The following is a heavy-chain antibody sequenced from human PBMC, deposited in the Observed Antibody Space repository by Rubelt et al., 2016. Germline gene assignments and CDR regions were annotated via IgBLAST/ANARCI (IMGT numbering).Heavy chain of an antibody. Sequence: KGLEWVAVISYDGSNKYYADSVKGRFTISRDNSKNTLYLQMNSLRAEDTAVYYCASTGDSSGTNWGQGTLVTVSS. CDR3: ASTGDSSGTN. D-gene: IGHD3-22*01. CDR2: ISYDGSNK. V-gene: IGHV3-30*04. J-gene: IGHJ4*02.